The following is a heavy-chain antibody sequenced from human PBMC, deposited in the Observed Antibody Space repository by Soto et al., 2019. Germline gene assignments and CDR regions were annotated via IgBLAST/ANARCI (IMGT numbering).Heavy chain of an antibody. J-gene: IGHJ4*02. V-gene: IGHV3-9*01. CDR1: GFTFDDYA. D-gene: IGHD6-19*01. CDR2: ISWNSGSI. Sequence: EVQLVESGGGLVQPGRSLRLSCAASGFTFDDYAMHWVRQAPGKGLEWVSGISWNSGSIGYADSVKGRFTISRDNAKNSLYLQMTSLRAEDTALYYCAKDSRSSGWDTFDYWGQGTLVTVSS. CDR3: AKDSRSSGWDTFDY.